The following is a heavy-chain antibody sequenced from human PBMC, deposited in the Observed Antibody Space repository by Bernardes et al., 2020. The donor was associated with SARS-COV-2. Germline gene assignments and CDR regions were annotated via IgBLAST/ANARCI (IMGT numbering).Heavy chain of an antibody. Sequence: SETLSLSCTVSGGSVSSSSDYWGWFLQSPGNGLEWIGSMYYTGRISYNPSLKSRVTMSVDMSKNQFSLRLSSVTATDTAIYYCARHPAIDSSHYDGVDVWGQGTTVTVSS. CDR3: ARHPAIDSSHYDGVDV. CDR2: MYYTGRI. D-gene: IGHD5-18*01. V-gene: IGHV4-39*01. J-gene: IGHJ6*02. CDR1: GGSVSSSSDY.